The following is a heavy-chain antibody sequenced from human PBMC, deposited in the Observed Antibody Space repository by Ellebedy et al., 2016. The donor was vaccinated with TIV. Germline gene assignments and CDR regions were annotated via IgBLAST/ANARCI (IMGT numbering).Heavy chain of an antibody. CDR2: IKEDGSEK. J-gene: IGHJ4*02. Sequence: GESLKISCAASGFTFRSEWMSSVRQAPGKGLEWVANIKEDGSEKDYVDLVKGRFTISRDNAKNSLYLQMNNLRVEDTAVYYCARAHYWGQGTLVTVSS. CDR1: GFTFRSEW. D-gene: IGHD3-10*01. V-gene: IGHV3-7*01. CDR3: ARAHY.